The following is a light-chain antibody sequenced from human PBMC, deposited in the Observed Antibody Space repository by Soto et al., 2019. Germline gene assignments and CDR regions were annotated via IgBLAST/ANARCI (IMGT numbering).Light chain of an antibody. J-gene: IGLJ3*02. CDR3: QSYDSSLSGSV. CDR1: SSNVGAGYD. Sequence: QSVLTQPPSVSGAPGQRVTISCTGSSSNVGAGYDVHWYQQLPGTAPKLLIYGNNTRPSGVPDRFSGSKSGTSASLAITGLQAEDEADYYCQSYDSSLSGSVFGGGTKVTVL. CDR2: GNN. V-gene: IGLV1-40*01.